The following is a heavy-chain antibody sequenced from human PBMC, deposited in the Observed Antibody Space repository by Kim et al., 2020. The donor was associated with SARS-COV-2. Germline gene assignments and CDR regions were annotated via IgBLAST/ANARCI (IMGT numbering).Heavy chain of an antibody. V-gene: IGHV1-46*01. Sequence: DQNAQGRVTMSRDTSTSTGYMELSSLRSEDTAVYYCARESPVYGGNLGYWGQGTLVTVSS. CDR3: ARESPVYGGNLGY. J-gene: IGHJ4*02. D-gene: IGHD4-17*01.